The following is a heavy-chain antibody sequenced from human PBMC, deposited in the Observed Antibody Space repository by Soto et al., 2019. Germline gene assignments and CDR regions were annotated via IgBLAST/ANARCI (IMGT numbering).Heavy chain of an antibody. V-gene: IGHV5-51*01. CDR1: GYSFSNHW. Sequence: GESLKISCQASGYSFSNHWIGWVRQMPGKGLEWMGIIYAGGSDTRYSPSFQGQVTFSVDKSINTAYLQWSSLKASDTAIYYCARLQYAARSPSDYWGQGTLVTVSS. CDR2: IYAGGSDT. J-gene: IGHJ4*02. D-gene: IGHD6-6*01. CDR3: ARLQYAARSPSDY.